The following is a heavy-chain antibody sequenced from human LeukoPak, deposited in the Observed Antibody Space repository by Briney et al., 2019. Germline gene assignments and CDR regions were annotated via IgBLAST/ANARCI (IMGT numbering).Heavy chain of an antibody. J-gene: IGHJ3*02. CDR2: ISWDGGST. Sequence: PGGSLRLSCAASGFTFDDYTMHWVRQAPGKGLEWVSLISWDGGSTYYADSVTGRFTISRDNSKNSLYLQMNSLRAEDTAVYYCAKDIVVVTSGSNAFDIWGQGTTVTVSS. D-gene: IGHD2-21*02. V-gene: IGHV3-43*01. CDR3: AKDIVVVTSGSNAFDI. CDR1: GFTFDDYT.